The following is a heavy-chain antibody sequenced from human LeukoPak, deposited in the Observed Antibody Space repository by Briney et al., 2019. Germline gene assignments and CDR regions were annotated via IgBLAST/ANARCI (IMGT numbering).Heavy chain of an antibody. CDR3: ASRAAGTRYYYYYYMDV. D-gene: IGHD6-13*01. Sequence: SETLSLTCTVSGGSISSSSYYWGWIRQPPGKGLEWIGSIYYSGSTYYNPSLKSRVTISVDTSKNQFSLKLSSVTAADTAVYYCASRAAGTRYYYYYYMDVWGKGTTVTVSS. CDR1: GGSISSSSYY. V-gene: IGHV4-39*07. J-gene: IGHJ6*03. CDR2: IYYSGST.